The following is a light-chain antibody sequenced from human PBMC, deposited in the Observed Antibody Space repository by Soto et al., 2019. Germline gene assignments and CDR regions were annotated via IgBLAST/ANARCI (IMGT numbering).Light chain of an antibody. CDR3: LLYYGGAVV. Sequence: QAVVTQEPSLTLSPGGTVTLTCASSTGAVTSGYYPNRFQQKPGQATRALIYSTSNKNSRTPARFSGSLLGGKAALTLSGVQPEDEAEYYCLLYYGGAVVFGGGTKLTVL. CDR1: TGAVTSGYY. V-gene: IGLV7-43*01. CDR2: STS. J-gene: IGLJ2*01.